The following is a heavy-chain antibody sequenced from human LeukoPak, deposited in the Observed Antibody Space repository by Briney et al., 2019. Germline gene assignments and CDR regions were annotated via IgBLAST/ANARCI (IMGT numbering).Heavy chain of an antibody. V-gene: IGHV3-7*01. J-gene: IGHJ4*02. Sequence: GGSLRLSCAASGFTFSKSWMSWVRQAPGKGLEWVANMNEDGSEKDYVDSVKGRFTISRDNARKSLYLQMNSLRAEDTAVYYCAKDGNCGGDCYYFDYWGQGTLVTVSS. CDR3: AKDGNCGGDCYYFDY. CDR1: GFTFSKSW. CDR2: MNEDGSEK. D-gene: IGHD2-21*02.